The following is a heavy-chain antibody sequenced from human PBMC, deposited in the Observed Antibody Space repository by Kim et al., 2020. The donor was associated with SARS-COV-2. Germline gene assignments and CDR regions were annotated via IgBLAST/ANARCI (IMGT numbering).Heavy chain of an antibody. Sequence: GGSLRLSCAASGFTFSSYAMHWVRQAPGKGLEWVAVISYDGSNKYYADSVKGRFTISRDNSKNTLYLQMNSLRAEDTAVYYCAKGDFDWLPYFDYWGQGT. V-gene: IGHV3-30-3*01. D-gene: IGHD3-9*01. CDR2: ISYDGSNK. CDR3: AKGDFDWLPYFDY. J-gene: IGHJ4*02. CDR1: GFTFSSYA.